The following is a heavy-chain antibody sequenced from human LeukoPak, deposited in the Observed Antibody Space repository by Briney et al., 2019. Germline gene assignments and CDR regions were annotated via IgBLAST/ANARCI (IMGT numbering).Heavy chain of an antibody. Sequence: GASVKVSCKASGYTFTGYYMHWVRQAPGQGLEWMGWINPNSGGTKYAQKFQGRVTMTRDTSISTGYMELSRLRSDDTAVYYCARGRGSTSRYWGQGTLVTVSS. CDR3: ARGRGSTSRY. CDR2: INPNSGGT. J-gene: IGHJ4*02. D-gene: IGHD5-12*01. V-gene: IGHV1-2*02. CDR1: GYTFTGYY.